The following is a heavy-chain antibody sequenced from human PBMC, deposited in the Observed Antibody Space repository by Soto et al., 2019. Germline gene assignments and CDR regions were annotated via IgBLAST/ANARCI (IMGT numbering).Heavy chain of an antibody. J-gene: IGHJ3*02. CDR1: GFTFSSYS. CDR2: ISSSSSYI. D-gene: IGHD1-26*01. Sequence: GSLRLSCAASGFTFSSYSMNWVRQAPGKGLEWVSSISSSSSYIYYADSVKGRFTISRDNAKNSLYLQMNSLRAEDTAVYYCARDQGGSYPDAFDIWGQGTMVTVSS. CDR3: ARDQGGSYPDAFDI. V-gene: IGHV3-21*01.